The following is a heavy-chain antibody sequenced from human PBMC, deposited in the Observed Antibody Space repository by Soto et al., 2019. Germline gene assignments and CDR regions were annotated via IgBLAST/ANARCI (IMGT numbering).Heavy chain of an antibody. CDR3: ARGDVLRFLESYYYGMDV. D-gene: IGHD3-3*01. Sequence: SETLSLTCTVSGGSISSYYWSWIRQPPGKGLEWIGYIYYSGSTNYNPSLKSRVTISVDTSKNQFSLKLSSVTAADTAVYYCARGDVLRFLESYYYGMDVWGQGTTVTVSS. CDR1: GGSISSYY. J-gene: IGHJ6*02. V-gene: IGHV4-59*01. CDR2: IYYSGST.